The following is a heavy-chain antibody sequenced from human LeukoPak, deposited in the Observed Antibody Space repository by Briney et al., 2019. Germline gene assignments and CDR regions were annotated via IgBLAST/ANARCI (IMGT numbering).Heavy chain of an antibody. J-gene: IGHJ4*02. V-gene: IGHV4-39*01. Sequence: SETLSLTCTVSGVSISSSCDYWGWIRQPPGRGLEWIGCIYYSGSTYYNPSVGIRVTISVARSKNQFSLRLRAVTATDTDVCYCARRLAGTGDYWGQGTLVSVSS. CDR1: GVSISSSCDY. D-gene: IGHD6-13*01. CDR2: IYYSGST. CDR3: ARRLAGTGDY.